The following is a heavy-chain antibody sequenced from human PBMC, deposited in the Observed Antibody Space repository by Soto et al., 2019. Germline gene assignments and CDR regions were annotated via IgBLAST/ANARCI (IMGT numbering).Heavy chain of an antibody. Sequence: GGSLRLSCAASGFTFSNYWMSWVRQAPGKGLEWVANIKENGSERNYVDSVKGRFTISRDNAENSLYLQMNSLRAEDTAVYYCASARHIGPWGQGTLVTVSS. CDR2: IKENGSER. D-gene: IGHD2-21*01. V-gene: IGHV3-7*01. CDR3: ASARHIGP. J-gene: IGHJ5*02. CDR1: GFTFSNYW.